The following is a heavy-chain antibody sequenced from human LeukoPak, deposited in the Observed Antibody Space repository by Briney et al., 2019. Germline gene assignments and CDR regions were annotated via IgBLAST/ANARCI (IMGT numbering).Heavy chain of an antibody. V-gene: IGHV1-2*02. Sequence: GASVKVSCKASGYTFTGYYMHWVRQAPGQGLEWMGWINPKRGDTNYAQKFQGRVTMTRDTSISTAYMELSRLRSDDTAVYYCARAIAAAHHPLGYWGQGTLVTVSS. J-gene: IGHJ4*02. CDR3: ARAIAAAHHPLGY. CDR1: GYTFTGYY. D-gene: IGHD6-13*01. CDR2: INPKRGDT.